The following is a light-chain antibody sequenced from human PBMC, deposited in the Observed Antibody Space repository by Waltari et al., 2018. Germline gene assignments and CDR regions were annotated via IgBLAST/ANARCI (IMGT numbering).Light chain of an antibody. J-gene: IGKJ1*01. CDR2: AAS. CDR1: QSISRY. Sequence: DIQMTQSPSSLSASVGDRVTITCRASQSISRYLNWYQQKPGKAPKLRIYAASSLQSGVPSRFSGSGSGTDFTLTISSLQPEDFAIYYCQQSYSFPRFGQGTKLDIK. CDR3: QQSYSFPR. V-gene: IGKV1-39*01.